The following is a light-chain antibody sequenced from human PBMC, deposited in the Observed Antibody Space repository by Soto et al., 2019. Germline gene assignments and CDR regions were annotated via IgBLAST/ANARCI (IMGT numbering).Light chain of an antibody. J-gene: IGKJ1*01. V-gene: IGKV1-5*03. CDR3: QHYNNFWT. CDR1: QSISDW. CDR2: KAS. Sequence: DIQMTQSPSTLSASVGDRVTITCRASQSISDWLAWYQQRPGKAPKLLIYKASSLESGVPSRFSGSGSGTEFTLTISSLQHDDFATYYCQHYNNFWTFGQGTRVEIK.